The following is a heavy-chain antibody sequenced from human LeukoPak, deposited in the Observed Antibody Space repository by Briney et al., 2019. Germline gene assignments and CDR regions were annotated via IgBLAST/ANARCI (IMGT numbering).Heavy chain of an antibody. J-gene: IGHJ5*02. CDR2: IYYSGST. CDR3: ARDVVVVPAAREGWFDP. CDR1: GGPISSGDYY. Sequence: SETLSLTCTVSGGPISSGDYYWSWIRQPPGTGLEWIGYIYYSGSTYYNPSLKSRVTISVDTSKNQFSLKLSSVTAADTAVYYCARDVVVVPAAREGWFDPWGQGTLVTVSS. V-gene: IGHV4-30-4*01. D-gene: IGHD2-2*01.